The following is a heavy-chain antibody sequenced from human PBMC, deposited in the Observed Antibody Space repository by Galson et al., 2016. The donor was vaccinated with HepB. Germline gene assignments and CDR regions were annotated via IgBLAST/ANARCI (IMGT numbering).Heavy chain of an antibody. V-gene: IGHV1-46*01. J-gene: IGHJ4*02. D-gene: IGHD5-18*01. CDR3: ARHYHSRIHLWFFFDY. CDR2: INPSGGSA. CDR1: AYTFTSYY. Sequence: SVKVSCKASAYTFTSYYMHWVRQAPGQGLEWMGVINPSGGSANYAQKFQDRVTMTRDTSTSTVYLELSSLRSNDTAVYYCARHYHSRIHLWFFFDYWGQGTLVTVSS.